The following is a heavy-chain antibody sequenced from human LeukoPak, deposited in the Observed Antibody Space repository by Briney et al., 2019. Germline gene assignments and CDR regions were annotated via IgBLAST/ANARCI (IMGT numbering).Heavy chain of an antibody. J-gene: IGHJ4*02. CDR1: MLALSVVST. D-gene: IGHD1-26*01. V-gene: IGHV3-48*02. CDR2: ISSNSSTI. Sequence: PGRTLRPSPAVSMLALSVVSTKCGSQAPGKGLEWVTYISSNSSTIYYADAVKGRFTISRDSAKNSLYLQMSSLRDEDTAVYHCARDLHSGAYTFDYWGQGTLVTVSS. CDR3: ARDLHSGAYTFDY.